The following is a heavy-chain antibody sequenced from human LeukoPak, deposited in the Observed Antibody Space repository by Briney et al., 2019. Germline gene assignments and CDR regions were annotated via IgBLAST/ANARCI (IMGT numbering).Heavy chain of an antibody. CDR1: GFTFSSYE. Sequence: GGSLRLSCAASGFTFSSYEMNWVRQAPGKGLEWVSYISGSSSYIYYADSVKGRFSISRDNAKNSLYLQMNSLRAEDTAVYYCAKPAKTDYADYWGQGTLVTVSS. J-gene: IGHJ4*02. CDR2: ISGSSSYI. V-gene: IGHV3-48*03. CDR3: AKPAKTDYADY. D-gene: IGHD1-14*01.